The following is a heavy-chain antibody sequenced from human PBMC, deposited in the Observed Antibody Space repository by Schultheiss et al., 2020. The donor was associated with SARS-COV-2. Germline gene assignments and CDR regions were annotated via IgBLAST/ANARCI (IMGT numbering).Heavy chain of an antibody. V-gene: IGHV3-7*01. J-gene: IGHJ6*02. D-gene: IGHD6-13*01. CDR1: GFTFSSYW. CDR2: IKQDGSEK. Sequence: GGSLRLSCAASGFTFSSYWMSWVRQAPGKGLEWVANIKQDGSEKYYVDSVKGRFTISRDNAKNSLYLQMNSLRAEDTAVYYCARYSSSWPDYYYYYGMDVWGQGTTVTVSS. CDR3: ARYSSSWPDYYYYYGMDV.